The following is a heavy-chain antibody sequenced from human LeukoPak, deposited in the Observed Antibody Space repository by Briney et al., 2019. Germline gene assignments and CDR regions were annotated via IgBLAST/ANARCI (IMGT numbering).Heavy chain of an antibody. Sequence: GGSLRLSCAASGFTFSSYGMHWVRQAPGKGLEWVAFIRYDGSNKYYADSVKGRFTISRDNSKNTLYLQMNSLRAEDTAVYYCNGGELGSSTGRDYWGQGTLVTVSS. CDR2: IRYDGSNK. CDR3: NGGELGSSTGRDY. V-gene: IGHV3-30*02. J-gene: IGHJ4*02. CDR1: GFTFSSYG. D-gene: IGHD1-26*01.